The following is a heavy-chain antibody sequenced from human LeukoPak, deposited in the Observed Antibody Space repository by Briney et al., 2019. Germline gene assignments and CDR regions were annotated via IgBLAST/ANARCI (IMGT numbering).Heavy chain of an antibody. CDR2: IYYSGST. V-gene: IGHV4-39*07. D-gene: IGHD2-15*01. CDR1: GGSISSSSYY. J-gene: IGHJ6*02. CDR3: ASWDIVVVVAASRDYYYGMDV. Sequence: SETLSLTCTVSGGSISSSSYYWGWIRQPPGKGLEWIGSIYYSGSTYYNPPLKSRVTISVDTSKNQFSLKLSSVTAADTAVYYCASWDIVVVVAASRDYYYGMDVWGQGTTVTVSS.